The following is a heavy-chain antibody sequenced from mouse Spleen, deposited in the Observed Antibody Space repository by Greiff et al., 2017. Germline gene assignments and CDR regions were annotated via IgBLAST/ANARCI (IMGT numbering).Heavy chain of an antibody. J-gene: IGHJ2*01. V-gene: IGHV5-9-3*01. CDR2: ISSGGNYT. D-gene: IGHD2-1*01. CDR1: GFTFSSYA. CDR3: AREGDYGNYFDY. Sequence: EVQLVESGGGLVKPGGSLKLSCAASGFTFSSYAMSWVRQTPEKRLEWVATISSGGNYTYYPDSVKGRFTISRDNAKNTLYLQMSSLRSEDTAIYYCAREGDYGNYFDYWGQGTTLTVSS.